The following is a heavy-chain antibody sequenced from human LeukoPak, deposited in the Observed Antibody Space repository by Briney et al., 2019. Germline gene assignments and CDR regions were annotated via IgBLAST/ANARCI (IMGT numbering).Heavy chain of an antibody. J-gene: IGHJ6*03. CDR3: ARGPRRDVEMATMRLALGYYYYMDV. D-gene: IGHD5-24*01. Sequence: GGSLRLSCAASGFTVSSNYMSWVRQAPGKGLEWVSVIYSGGSTYYADSVKGRFTTSRDNSKNTLYLQMNSLRAEDTAVYYCARGPRRDVEMATMRLALGYYYYMDVWGKGTTVTVSS. CDR1: GFTVSSNY. CDR2: IYSGGST. V-gene: IGHV3-66*02.